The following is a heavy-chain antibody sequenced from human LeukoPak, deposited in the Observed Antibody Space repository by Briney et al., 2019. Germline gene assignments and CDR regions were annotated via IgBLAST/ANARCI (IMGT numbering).Heavy chain of an antibody. V-gene: IGHV3-66*01. CDR1: GFTFSSRDW. CDR2: IYSGGST. D-gene: IGHD3-3*02. J-gene: IGHJ4*02. CDR3: ARAPSNAHFDY. Sequence: PGGSLRLSCVASGFTFSSRDWMTWVRQAPGKGLEWVSLIYSGGSTYYADSVKGRFTISRDNSNNTVYLQMNSLRAEDTAVYYCARAPSNAHFDYWGQGTLVTVSS.